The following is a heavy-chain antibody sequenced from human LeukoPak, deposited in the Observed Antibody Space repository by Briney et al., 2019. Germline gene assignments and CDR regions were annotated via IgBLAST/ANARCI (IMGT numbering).Heavy chain of an antibody. CDR1: GGSFSGYY. J-gene: IGHJ5*02. CDR3: ARTYCGGDCYSSRGWFDT. CDR2: INHSGST. V-gene: IGHV4-34*01. D-gene: IGHD2-21*02. Sequence: SETLSLTCAVYGGSFSGYYWSWIRQPPGKGLEWIGEINHSGSTNYNPSLKSRVTISVDTSKNQFSLKLSSVTAADTAVYYCARTYCGGDCYSSRGWFDTWGQGTLVTVSS.